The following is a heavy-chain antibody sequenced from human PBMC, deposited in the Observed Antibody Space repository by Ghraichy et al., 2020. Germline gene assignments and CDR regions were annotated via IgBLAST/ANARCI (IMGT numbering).Heavy chain of an antibody. CDR1: GFTFSSYA. CDR2: ISGSGGST. J-gene: IGHJ5*02. V-gene: IGHV3-23*01. D-gene: IGHD3-3*01. CDR3: AKGGRITIFGVVVNNRDWFDP. Sequence: GGSLRLSCAASGFTFSSYAMSWVRQAPGKGLEWVSAISGSGGSTYYADSVKGRFTISRDNSKNTLYLQMNSLRAEDTAVYYCAKGGRITIFGVVVNNRDWFDPWGQGTLVTVSS.